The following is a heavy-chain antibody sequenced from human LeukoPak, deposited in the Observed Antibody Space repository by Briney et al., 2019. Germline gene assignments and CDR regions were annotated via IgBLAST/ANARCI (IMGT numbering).Heavy chain of an antibody. D-gene: IGHD2-2*02. J-gene: IGHJ4*02. Sequence: PGGSLRLSCAASGFTFSSYGMHWVRQAPGKGLEWVAVISYDGSNKYYADSVKGRFTISRDNSKNTLYLQMNTLRREDTAVYFCARDLSRTYTVDYWGQGTLVTVSS. CDR3: ARDLSRTYTVDY. CDR2: ISYDGSNK. V-gene: IGHV3-30*03. CDR1: GFTFSSYG.